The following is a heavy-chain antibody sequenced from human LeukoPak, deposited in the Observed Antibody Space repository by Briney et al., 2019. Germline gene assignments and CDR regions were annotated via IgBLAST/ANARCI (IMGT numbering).Heavy chain of an antibody. J-gene: IGHJ4*02. CDR2: INPNGGST. D-gene: IGHD6-25*01. V-gene: IGHV1-46*01. Sequence: ASVKASCKASGYTFTSYYVHWVRQAPGQRLEWRGIINPNGGSTNYAQKFQGRVTMTRDTSTSTVYMELSSLRSEDTAVYYCARDDITAAAGYWGQGTLVTVSS. CDR3: ARDDITAAAGY. CDR1: GYTFTSYY.